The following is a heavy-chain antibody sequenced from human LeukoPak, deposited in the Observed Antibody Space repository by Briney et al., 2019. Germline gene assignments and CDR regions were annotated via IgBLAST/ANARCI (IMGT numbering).Heavy chain of an antibody. D-gene: IGHD3-3*01. CDR2: MNPNSGNT. V-gene: IGHV1-8*03. CDR3: ARAGPYYDFWCGYYPSYFDY. Sequence: GASVKVSCKASGYTFTSYDINWVRQATGQGLEWMGWMNPNSGNTGCAQKFQGRVTITRNTSISTAYMELSSLRSEDTAVYYCARAGPYYDFWCGYYPSYFDYWGQGTLVTVSS. J-gene: IGHJ4*02. CDR1: GYTFTSYD.